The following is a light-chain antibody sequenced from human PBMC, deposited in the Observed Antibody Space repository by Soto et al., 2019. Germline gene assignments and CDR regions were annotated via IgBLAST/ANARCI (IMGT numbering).Light chain of an antibody. CDR2: DVS. V-gene: IGLV2-14*01. CDR1: SSDVGGYNS. J-gene: IGLJ1*01. Sequence: QSALTQPSSVSGSPGQSIAISCTGTSSDVGGYNSVSWYQQYPGKAPKLMIHDVSNRPSEVSDRFSGSKSGNTASLTISGLQAEDEADYYCSSWTSSSSYVFGSGTKVTVL. CDR3: SSWTSSSSYV.